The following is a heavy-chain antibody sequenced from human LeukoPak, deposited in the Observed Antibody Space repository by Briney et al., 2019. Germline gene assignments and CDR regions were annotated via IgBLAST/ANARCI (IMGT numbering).Heavy chain of an antibody. V-gene: IGHV1-2*02. CDR3: ARESWLGFDY. J-gene: IGHJ4*02. CDR1: GYTFTSYG. D-gene: IGHD5-12*01. CDR2: INPNSGGT. Sequence: ASVKVSCKASGYTFTSYGISWVRQAPGQGLEWMGWINPNSGGTNYAQKFQGRVTMTRDTSISTAYMELSRLRSDDTALYYCARESWLGFDYWGQGTLVTVSS.